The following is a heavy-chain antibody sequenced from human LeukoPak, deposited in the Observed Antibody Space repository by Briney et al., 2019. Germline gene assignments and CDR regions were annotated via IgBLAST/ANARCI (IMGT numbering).Heavy chain of an antibody. CDR3: ARDDYRGVTNFDP. CDR1: GGSISPYF. CDR2: ISYTGST. D-gene: IGHD3-10*01. Sequence: SETLSLTCTVSGGSISPYFWSWIRQPPGKGLEWIGYISYTGSTNYNPSLKSRVTISVDTFKEQFSLQMTSVTAADTAVYYCARDDYRGVTNFDPWGQGTLVTVSS. J-gene: IGHJ5*02. V-gene: IGHV4-59*01.